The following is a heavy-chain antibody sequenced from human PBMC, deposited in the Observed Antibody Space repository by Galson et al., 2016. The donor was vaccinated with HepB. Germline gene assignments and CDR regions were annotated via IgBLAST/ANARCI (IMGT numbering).Heavy chain of an antibody. CDR2: LNGGADDS. J-gene: IGHJ3*02. CDR1: GFTLNIYA. Sequence: SLRLSCAASGFTLNIYAMTWVRQAPGKGLEWVSSLNGGADDSYSSDSVKGRFTISRDNSKGTLYLQMNSLRAEDTALYYCARYYYDSGGHRRAFDIWGQGTMVTVSS. CDR3: ARYYYDSGGHRRAFDI. D-gene: IGHD3-10*01. V-gene: IGHV3-23*01.